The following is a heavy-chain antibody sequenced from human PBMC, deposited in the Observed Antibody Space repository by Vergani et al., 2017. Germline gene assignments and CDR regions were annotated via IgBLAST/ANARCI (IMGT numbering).Heavy chain of an antibody. V-gene: IGHV3-30*14. J-gene: IGHJ4*02. D-gene: IGHD6-6*01. Sequence: QVQLVESGGGVVQPGRSLRLSCAASGFTFSSYAMHWVRQAPGKGLEWVAVIYSGGSTYYADSVKGRFTISRDNSKNTLYLQMNSLRAEDTAVYYCARQKYSSSGHFDYWGQGTLVTVSS. CDR2: IYSGGST. CDR3: ARQKYSSSGHFDY. CDR1: GFTFSSYA.